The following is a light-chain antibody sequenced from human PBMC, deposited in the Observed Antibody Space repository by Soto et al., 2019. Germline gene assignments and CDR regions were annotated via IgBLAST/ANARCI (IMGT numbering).Light chain of an antibody. Sequence: EIVLTQSPGTLSLSPGERASLSCRASQSVSSNYLAWFQQKPGQAPRLLISTASSRATGIPDRFSGSGSGTDFTLTITRLEPEDFAVYYCLQYGSSPHTFGQGTLLEIK. CDR3: LQYGSSPHT. CDR1: QSVSSNY. V-gene: IGKV3-20*01. CDR2: TAS. J-gene: IGKJ5*01.